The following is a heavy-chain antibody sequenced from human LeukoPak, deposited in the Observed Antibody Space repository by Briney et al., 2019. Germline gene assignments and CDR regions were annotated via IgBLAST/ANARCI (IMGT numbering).Heavy chain of an antibody. CDR2: IYYSGST. D-gene: IGHD3-22*01. J-gene: IGHJ5*02. CDR1: GGSISSGGYY. CDR3: ARDHGATMIVGPVCFDH. Sequence: SETLSLTCTVSGGSISSGGYYWIWIRQHPGKGLEWFGYIYYSGSTYYNPSLKSRVTISVDTSKNQFSLKLSSVTAADTAVYYCARDHGATMIVGPVCFDHWGQGTLVTVSS. V-gene: IGHV4-31*03.